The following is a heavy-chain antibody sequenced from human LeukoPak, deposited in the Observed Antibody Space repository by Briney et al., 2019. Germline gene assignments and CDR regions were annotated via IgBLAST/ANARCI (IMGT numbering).Heavy chain of an antibody. D-gene: IGHD1-1*01. J-gene: IGHJ4*02. V-gene: IGHV3-23*01. CDR1: GFSFSTYA. CDR3: AKSRGARYSLYYFDS. CDR2: IGGAGGGR. Sequence: PGASLRLSCAVSGFSFSTYAVGWVRQAPGKGLECVAIGGAGGGRYYADSVKGRFTVSRDNSKNTLFLQMNSLRAEDTAVYHCAKSRGARYSLYYFDSWGQGALVTVSS.